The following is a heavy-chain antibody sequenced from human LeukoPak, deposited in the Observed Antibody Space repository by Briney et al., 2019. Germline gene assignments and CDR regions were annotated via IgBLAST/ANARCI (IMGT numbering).Heavy chain of an antibody. CDR3: AKAPGGYSYGYYYYYGMDV. V-gene: IGHV3-30*18. CDR2: IPYDGSNK. CDR1: GFTFSSFG. D-gene: IGHD5-18*01. Sequence: PGGSLRLSCAASGFTFSSFGMHWVRQAPGKGLEWVAVIPYDGSNKYYADSVKGRFTISRDNSKTTLFLQMNSLRAEDTAVYYCAKAPGGYSYGYYYYYGMDVWGQGTTVTVSS. J-gene: IGHJ6*02.